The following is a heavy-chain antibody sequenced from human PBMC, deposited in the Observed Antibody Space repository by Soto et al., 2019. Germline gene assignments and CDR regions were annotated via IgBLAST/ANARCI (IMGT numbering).Heavy chain of an antibody. CDR2: IYYSGST. Sequence: SETLSLTCTVYGGSISSYYWSWIRQPQGKGLERIGYIYYSGSTKYNPSLKSRVTISVATSKNQFSLNLSSVTAADTSVYYCARSPCAPYSRVYDYWGQGTLVTVSS. CDR3: ARSPCAPYSRVYDY. V-gene: IGHV4-59*01. D-gene: IGHD6-13*01. J-gene: IGHJ4*02. CDR1: GGSISSYY.